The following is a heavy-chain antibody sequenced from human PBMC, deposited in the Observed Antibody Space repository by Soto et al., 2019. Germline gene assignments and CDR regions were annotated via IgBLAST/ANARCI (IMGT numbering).Heavy chain of an antibody. J-gene: IGHJ4*02. V-gene: IGHV3-23*01. D-gene: IGHD3-16*01. CDR3: AKWGAQDYVYVWGSRSGFDY. Sequence: EVQLLESGGGLVQPGGSLRLSCAASGFTFSSYAMSWVRQAPGKGLEWVSAISGSGGSTYYADSVKGRFTISRDNSKITPYLQMNGLRAEDTAVYYCAKWGAQDYVYVWGSRSGFDYWGQGTLVTVSS. CDR1: GFTFSSYA. CDR2: ISGSGGST.